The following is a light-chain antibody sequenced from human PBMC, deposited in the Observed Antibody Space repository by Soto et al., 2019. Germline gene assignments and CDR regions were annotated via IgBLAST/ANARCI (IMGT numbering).Light chain of an antibody. CDR1: QSVTTF. CDR2: DAP. CDR3: QQRTNWPLT. J-gene: IGKJ4*01. Sequence: EIVLTQSPVTLSLSPGERATLSCRASQSVTTFLAWYQQKPGQAPRLLIYDAPKRATGIPARFSGSGSGTDFTLTISSLEPEDFAVYYCQQRTNWPLTFGGGTKVEIK. V-gene: IGKV3-11*01.